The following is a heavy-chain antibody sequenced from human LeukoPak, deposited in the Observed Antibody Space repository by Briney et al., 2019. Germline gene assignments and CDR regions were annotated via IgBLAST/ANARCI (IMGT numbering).Heavy chain of an antibody. CDR3: ARSSGNYYYGMDV. J-gene: IGHJ6*02. V-gene: IGHV3-20*01. CDR1: GFTFDDYG. CDR2: INWNGGRT. Sequence: GGSLRLSCAASGFTFDDYGMSWVRQAPGKGLEWVSGINWNGGRTGYADSVKGRFTISRDNAKNSLYLQMNSLRAEDTALYHCARSSGNYYYGMDVWGQGTTVTVSS.